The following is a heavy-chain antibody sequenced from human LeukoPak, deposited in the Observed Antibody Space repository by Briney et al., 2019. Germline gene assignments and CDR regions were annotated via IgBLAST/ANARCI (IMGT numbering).Heavy chain of an antibody. D-gene: IGHD1-26*01. CDR3: ARVVGAYDAFDI. CDR2: IYYSGST. Sequence: SETLTLTCTVSGGSISSGGYYWSWIRQPPGKGLDWIGYIYYSGSTYYNPSLKSRVTISVDTSKNQFSLKLSSVTAADTAVYYCARVVGAYDAFDIWGQGTMVTVSS. CDR1: GGSISSGGYY. J-gene: IGHJ3*02. V-gene: IGHV4-30-4*08.